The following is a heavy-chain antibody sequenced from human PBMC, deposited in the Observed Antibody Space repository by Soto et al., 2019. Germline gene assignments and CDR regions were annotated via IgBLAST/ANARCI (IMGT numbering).Heavy chain of an antibody. CDR1: GFSFSTYA. D-gene: IGHD3-22*01. V-gene: IGHV3-30-3*01. CDR3: ASSYFYDSGGYYPFDY. CDR2: ISDDGNTK. J-gene: IGHJ4*02. Sequence: QVQVVESGGGVVQPGTSLRLSCAASGFSFSTYAMYWVRQAPGRGLEWVAVISDDGNTKYYADSVKGRFTISRDNSRNTLYLQIYSLRTEDAAVYYCASSYFYDSGGYYPFDYWGQGTLVTVSS.